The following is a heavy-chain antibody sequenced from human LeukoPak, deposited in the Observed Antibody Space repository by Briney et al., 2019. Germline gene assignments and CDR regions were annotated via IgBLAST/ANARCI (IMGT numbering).Heavy chain of an antibody. J-gene: IGHJ5*01. Sequence: PSETLSLTCTVSGGSISSGAYYWSWIRQPPGKGLEWIGHIYRSGSIYYNPSLKSRFTISIDRSKNHFSLKLSSMTAADTAMYYCARDLLTFGDNDSWGQGTLVTVSS. D-gene: IGHD3-10*01. CDR1: GGSISSGAYY. CDR2: IYRSGSI. CDR3: ARDLLTFGDNDS. V-gene: IGHV4-30-2*01.